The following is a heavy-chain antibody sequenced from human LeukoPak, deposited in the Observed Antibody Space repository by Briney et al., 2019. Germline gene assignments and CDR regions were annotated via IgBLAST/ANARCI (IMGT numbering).Heavy chain of an antibody. J-gene: IGHJ4*02. CDR2: IYHSGST. CDR1: GYSISSGYY. Sequence: SETLSLTCTVSGYSISSGYYWGWIRQPPGKGLEWIGSIYHSGSTYYNPSLKSRVTISVDTSKNQFSLKLSSVTAADTAVYYCARDVGARIEGYWGQGTLVTVSS. D-gene: IGHD1-26*01. V-gene: IGHV4-38-2*02. CDR3: ARDVGARIEGY.